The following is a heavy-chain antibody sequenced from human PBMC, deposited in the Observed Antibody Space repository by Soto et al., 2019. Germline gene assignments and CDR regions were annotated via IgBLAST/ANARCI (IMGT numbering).Heavy chain of an antibody. CDR2: MNPNSGNT. V-gene: IGHV1-8*01. D-gene: IGHD3-10*01. CDR1: GYTFTSYG. CDR3: AREFGRGAKDYYYYGMDV. J-gene: IGHJ6*02. Sequence: ASVKVSCKASGYTFTSYGINWVRQATGQGLEWMGWMNPNSGNTGYAQKFQGRVTMTRNTSISTAYMELSSLRSEDTAVYYCAREFGRGAKDYYYYGMDVWGQGTTVTVSS.